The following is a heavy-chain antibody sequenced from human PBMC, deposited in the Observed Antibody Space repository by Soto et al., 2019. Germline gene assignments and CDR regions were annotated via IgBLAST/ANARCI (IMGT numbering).Heavy chain of an antibody. D-gene: IGHD2-15*01. CDR1: GGTFSSYA. V-gene: IGHV1-69*06. CDR3: ARDCSGGSCYSDYYYGMDV. Sequence: QVQLVQSGAEVKKPGSSVKVSCKASGGTFSSYAISWVRQAPGQGLEWMGGIIPIFGTANYAQKFQGRVTITADKSTSTAYMELRSLRSEDTAVYYCARDCSGGSCYSDYYYGMDVWGQGTTVTVSS. CDR2: IIPIFGTA. J-gene: IGHJ6*02.